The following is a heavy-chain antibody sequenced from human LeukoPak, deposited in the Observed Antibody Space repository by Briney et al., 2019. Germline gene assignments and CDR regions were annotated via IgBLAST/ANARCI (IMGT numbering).Heavy chain of an antibody. CDR1: GFTFSNYG. Sequence: GGSLRLSCAASGFTFSNYGMHRVRQAPGKGLEWVAFIRYDGSNKYYADSVKGRFTISRDNSKNTLYLQMNSLRAEDTAVYYCAKGSSGYYVLSAWGQGTLVTVSS. D-gene: IGHD3-22*01. CDR3: AKGSSGYYVLSA. CDR2: IRYDGSNK. V-gene: IGHV3-30*02. J-gene: IGHJ5*02.